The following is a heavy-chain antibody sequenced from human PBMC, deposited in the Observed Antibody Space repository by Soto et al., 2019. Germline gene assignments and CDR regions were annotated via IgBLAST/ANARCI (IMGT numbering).Heavy chain of an antibody. CDR1: GYTFTSYA. Sequence: ASVKVSCKASGYTFTSYAMHWVRQAPGQRLEWMGWINAGNGSTKYSQKFQGRVTITRDTSASTAYMELSSLRSEDTAVYYCARDLEQWLVRGWFDPWGQGTLVTVSS. D-gene: IGHD6-19*01. V-gene: IGHV1-3*01. CDR2: INAGNGST. J-gene: IGHJ5*02. CDR3: ARDLEQWLVRGWFDP.